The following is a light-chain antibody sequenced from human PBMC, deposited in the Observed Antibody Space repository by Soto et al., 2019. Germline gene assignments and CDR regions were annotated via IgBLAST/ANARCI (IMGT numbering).Light chain of an antibody. CDR1: QFVSRSY. Sequence: EIVLTQSPGTLSLSPGERATLSCRASQFVSRSYLAWYQQRPGQGPRLLIHSASSRAAGILDRFSGSESGTDFTLTISRLESEDFAVYYYQQYDTSPLTFGGGTKVEIK. J-gene: IGKJ4*01. CDR3: QQYDTSPLT. V-gene: IGKV3-20*01. CDR2: SAS.